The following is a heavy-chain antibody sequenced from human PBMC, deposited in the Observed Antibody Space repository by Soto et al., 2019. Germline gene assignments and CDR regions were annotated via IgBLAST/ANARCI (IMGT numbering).Heavy chain of an antibody. Sequence: QVHLQESGPGLLKPSQTLSLTCTVSGASISSAGSSWNWIRQLPGKGLEWIGYISLSGGTSYNPSLKGRVTISADRSENQFSLNLNSVTAADTAVYYCARVYDRSSYYYFFDFWGQGTLVTVSS. V-gene: IGHV4-31*03. CDR2: ISLSGGT. J-gene: IGHJ4*02. CDR3: ARVYDRSSYYYFFDF. CDR1: GASISSAGSS. D-gene: IGHD3-22*01.